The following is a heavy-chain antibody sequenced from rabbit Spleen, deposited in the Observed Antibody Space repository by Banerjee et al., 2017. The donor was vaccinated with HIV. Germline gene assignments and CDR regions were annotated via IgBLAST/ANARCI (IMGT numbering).Heavy chain of an antibody. CDR3: ARETSSGWGIVSFYFSL. J-gene: IGHJ4*01. CDR2: IYAGSSGST. D-gene: IGHD4-1*01. CDR1: GFSFSNSYY. Sequence: QSLEESGGDRVKPGASLTLTCTASGFSFSNSYYMCWVRQAPGKGLEWIACIYAGSSGSTYYASWAKGRFTISKTSSTTVTLQMTSLTAADTATYFCARETSSGWGIVSFYFSLWGPGTLVTVS. V-gene: IGHV1S40*01.